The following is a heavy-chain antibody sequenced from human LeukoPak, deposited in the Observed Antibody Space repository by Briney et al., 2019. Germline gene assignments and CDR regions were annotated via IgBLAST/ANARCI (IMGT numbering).Heavy chain of an antibody. D-gene: IGHD2-15*01. CDR3: ASIARHDAFDI. Sequence: PSETLSLTCTVSGGSISSYYWSWIRQPPGKGLEWIGYIYYSGSTNYNPSLKSRVTTSVDTSKNQFSLKLSSVTAADTAVYYCASIARHDAFDIWGQGTMVTVSS. CDR1: GGSISSYY. J-gene: IGHJ3*02. CDR2: IYYSGST. V-gene: IGHV4-59*01.